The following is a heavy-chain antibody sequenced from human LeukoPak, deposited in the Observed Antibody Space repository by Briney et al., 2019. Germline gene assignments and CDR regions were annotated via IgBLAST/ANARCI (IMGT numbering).Heavy chain of an antibody. Sequence: SGGSLRLSCAASGFTFYSYAMNWVRQAPGKGLEWVSTFSGSGGSTYYADSVKGRFTISRDNSKNTLYLQMNSLRAEDTAVYYCARGVRIAVAGYIDYWGQGTLVTVSS. CDR1: GFTFYSYA. V-gene: IGHV3-23*01. CDR3: ARGVRIAVAGYIDY. CDR2: FSGSGGST. D-gene: IGHD6-19*01. J-gene: IGHJ4*02.